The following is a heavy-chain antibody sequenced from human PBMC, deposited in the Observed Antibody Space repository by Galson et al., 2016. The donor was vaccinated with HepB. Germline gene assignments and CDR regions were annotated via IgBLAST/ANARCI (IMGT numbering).Heavy chain of an antibody. CDR2: VYYTGSA. J-gene: IGHJ6*02. Sequence: SETLSLTCSVSTDSIRSSYYWGWIRQPPGKGLEWLGSVYYTGSANYNPSLKSRVIMAVDTSENAFSLRLTSVTAADTAIYYCARLNYLYVSGNYVYVMDVWGPGTTVTVSS. CDR3: ARLNYLYVSGNYVYVMDV. CDR1: TDSIRSSYY. D-gene: IGHD3-10*01. V-gene: IGHV4-39*01.